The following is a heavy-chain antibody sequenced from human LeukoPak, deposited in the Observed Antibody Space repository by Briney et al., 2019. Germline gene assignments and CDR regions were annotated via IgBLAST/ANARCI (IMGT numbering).Heavy chain of an antibody. CDR3: AKGGQRGSFYFES. J-gene: IGHJ4*02. Sequence: GGSLRLSCEVSGITIRNHAMHWVRQAPGKGLEWVAYVSSDGSVKKYGESVKGRVAISRDNSKNTVDLQMNSLRGDDTAVYYCAKGGQRGSFYFESWGQGTLVSASS. CDR2: VSSDGSVK. D-gene: IGHD3-16*01. CDR1: GITIRNHA. V-gene: IGHV3-30*02.